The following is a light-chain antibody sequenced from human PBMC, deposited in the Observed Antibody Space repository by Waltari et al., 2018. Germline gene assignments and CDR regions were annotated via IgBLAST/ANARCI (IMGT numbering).Light chain of an antibody. CDR2: LGS. CDR3: MQALQIPDT. CDR1: QSLLHSNGYNY. Sequence: DIVMTQSPLSLPVPPGEPASISCRSSQSLLHSNGYNYLDWYLQKPGQSPRLLIYLGSNRASGVPDRFSGSGSGTDFTLQISRVEAEDVGVYYCMQALQIPDTFGQGTKLEIK. V-gene: IGKV2-28*01. J-gene: IGKJ2*01.